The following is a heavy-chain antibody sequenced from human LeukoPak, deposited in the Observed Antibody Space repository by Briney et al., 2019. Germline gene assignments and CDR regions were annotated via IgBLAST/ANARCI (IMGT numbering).Heavy chain of an antibody. Sequence: SETLSLTCTVSGGSISSSPYYWGWIRQPPGKGLEWIGSIYYSGTTHYNPSLESRVTISVDTSKNQFSLKLSSVTAADTAVYYCAREQQLVTSWFDPWGQGTLVTVSS. J-gene: IGHJ5*02. CDR1: GGSISSSPYY. CDR2: IYYSGTT. D-gene: IGHD6-13*01. CDR3: AREQQLVTSWFDP. V-gene: IGHV4-39*07.